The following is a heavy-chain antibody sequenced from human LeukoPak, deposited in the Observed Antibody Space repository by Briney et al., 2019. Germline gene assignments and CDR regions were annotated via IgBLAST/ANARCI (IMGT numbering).Heavy chain of an antibody. D-gene: IGHD3-22*01. CDR1: GFTGSNNY. CDR3: VKGRPYYYDSSGYYYFDY. Sequence: GGSLRLSCAASGFTGSNNYMSWVRQASGKGLEWVSAIHSSGGTYYADSVKGRFTISRDTSKNTLYLQMSSLRAEDTAVYYCVKGRPYYYDSSGYYYFDYWGQGTLVTVSS. CDR2: IHSSGGT. J-gene: IGHJ4*02. V-gene: IGHV3-66*03.